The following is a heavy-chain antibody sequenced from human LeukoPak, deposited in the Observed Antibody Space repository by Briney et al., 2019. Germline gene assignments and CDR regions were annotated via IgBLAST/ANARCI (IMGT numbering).Heavy chain of an antibody. V-gene: IGHV3-21*01. J-gene: IGHJ4*02. Sequence: GGSLRLSCLASGYTFSSYSINWVRQAPGKGLEWVSSISVRSNYIYYADSVRGRFRISRDDARDSLFLEMNSLRAEDTAVYYCVRLRRNSDTSGFYYYYDFWGQGTLVTVYS. CDR2: ISVRSNYI. CDR3: VRLRRNSDTSGFYYYYDF. D-gene: IGHD3-22*01. CDR1: GYTFSSYS.